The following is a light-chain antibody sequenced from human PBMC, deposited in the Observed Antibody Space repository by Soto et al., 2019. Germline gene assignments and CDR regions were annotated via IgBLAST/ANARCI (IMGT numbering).Light chain of an antibody. CDR1: KNDIGVYDF. J-gene: IGLJ1*01. V-gene: IGLV2-8*01. CDR2: EVV. Sequence: QSALTQPPSAXXXPGQSVTISCTGTKNDIGVYDFVSWYQHHPGKAPRLIIYEVVQRPSGVPDRFSGSKSGNTASLTVSGLQAADEADYFCKSYAGSNTYVFGSGTKLTVL. CDR3: KSYAGSNTYV.